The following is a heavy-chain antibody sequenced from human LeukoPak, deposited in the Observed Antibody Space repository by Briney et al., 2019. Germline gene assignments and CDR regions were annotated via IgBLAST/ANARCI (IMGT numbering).Heavy chain of an antibody. V-gene: IGHV4-34*01. Sequence: SETLSLTCAVYDESFSDYYWSWIRQPPGKGLEWIGGINRSGGTDYNPSLKSRVTISVDTSKNQLSLKLTSVTAADTAVYYCARGKTTKTYYFGSGSYSVWFDPWGQGTLVTGSS. J-gene: IGHJ5*02. CDR2: INRSGGT. D-gene: IGHD3-10*01. CDR1: DESFSDYY. CDR3: ARGKTTKTYYFGSGSYSVWFDP.